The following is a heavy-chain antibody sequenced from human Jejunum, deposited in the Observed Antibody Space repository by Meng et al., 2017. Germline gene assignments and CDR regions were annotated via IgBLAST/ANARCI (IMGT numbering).Heavy chain of an antibody. Sequence: ESDPRLVKPCVALSLTCGVSGGSITSSDWWSWVRQPPGKGLEWIGEIHHSWSTNYNPSLKSRVTISVDKSKNQFALKLSSVTAADTAVYYCAREWSGSFRHFDYWGQGTLVTVSS. CDR1: GGSITSSDW. CDR3: AREWSGSFRHFDY. D-gene: IGHD3-16*02. V-gene: IGHV4-4*02. J-gene: IGHJ4*02. CDR2: IHHSWST.